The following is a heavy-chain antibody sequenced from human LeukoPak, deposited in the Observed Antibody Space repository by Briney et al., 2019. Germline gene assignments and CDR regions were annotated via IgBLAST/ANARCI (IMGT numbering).Heavy chain of an antibody. J-gene: IGHJ4*02. CDR1: GGSFSGYY. Sequence: PSETLSLTCAVYGGSFSGYYWTWIRQPPGKGLEWIGEINHSGSSNYSPSLKSRVTISAGTSKNQFSLKLSSVTAADTAVYYCARRNPSSGWPFDYWGQGTLVTVSS. D-gene: IGHD6-19*01. V-gene: IGHV4-34*01. CDR3: ARRNPSSGWPFDY. CDR2: INHSGSS.